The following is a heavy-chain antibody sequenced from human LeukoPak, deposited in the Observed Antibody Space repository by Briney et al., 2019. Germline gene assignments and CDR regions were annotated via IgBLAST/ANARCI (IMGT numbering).Heavy chain of an antibody. D-gene: IGHD2-21*02. CDR2: IRGSSTTI. V-gene: IGHV3-48*01. Sequence: GGSLRLSCAASGFSFSTSSMSWVRQTPGEGLEWISYIRGSSTTIYYADPVKGRFTISRDNARNSLYLQMNDRRAEDTGVYFCARDAWSHCGTDACYCPCFVYWGEGSLVTVSS. CDR3: ARDAWSHCGTDACYCPCFVY. J-gene: IGHJ4*02. CDR1: GFSFSTSS.